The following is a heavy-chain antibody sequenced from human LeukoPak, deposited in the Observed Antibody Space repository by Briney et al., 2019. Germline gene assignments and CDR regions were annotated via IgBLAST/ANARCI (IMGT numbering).Heavy chain of an antibody. CDR2: IRYDGSNK. D-gene: IGHD2-2*01. CDR1: GFTFSSYG. J-gene: IGHJ6*03. CDR3: ANQDIVVVPAAAYYYYYMDV. Sequence: GGSLRLSCAASGFTFSSYGMHWVRQAPGKGLEWVAFIRYDGSNKYYADSVKGRFTISRDNSKNTLYLQMNSLRAEDTAAYYCANQDIVVVPAAAYYYYYMDVWGKGTTVTVSS. V-gene: IGHV3-30*02.